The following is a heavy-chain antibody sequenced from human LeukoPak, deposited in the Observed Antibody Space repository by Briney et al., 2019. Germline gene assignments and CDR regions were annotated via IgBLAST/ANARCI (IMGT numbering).Heavy chain of an antibody. J-gene: IGHJ5*01. D-gene: IGHD2-2*01. CDR3: ARADCSGSTCYLRHSWFDS. CDR2: ISTSSRYI. Sequence: GGSLRLSCAASGFTLSTFDMNWVRQAPGKGLEWVSSISTSSRYIYYRDSVKGRFTISRDDAKNSLYLQMNSLTVEDTAAYYCARADCSGSTCYLRHSWFDSWGQGTLVTVSS. CDR1: GFTLSTFD. V-gene: IGHV3-21*06.